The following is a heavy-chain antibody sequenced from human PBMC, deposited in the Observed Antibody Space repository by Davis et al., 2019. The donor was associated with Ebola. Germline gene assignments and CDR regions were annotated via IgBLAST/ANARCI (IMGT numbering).Heavy chain of an antibody. CDR2: ISGSGGTT. CDR1: GFTFKSYN. CDR3: ARSGLSFGVVKYHYGMDV. D-gene: IGHD3-3*01. Sequence: GESLKISCAASGFTFKSYNMNWVRQAPGKGLEWVSAISGSGGTTYYAGSVKGRFTVSRDNSKKTMYLQMNSLRAEDTAVYYCARSGLSFGVVKYHYGMDVWGKGTTVTVSS. J-gene: IGHJ6*04. V-gene: IGHV3-23*01.